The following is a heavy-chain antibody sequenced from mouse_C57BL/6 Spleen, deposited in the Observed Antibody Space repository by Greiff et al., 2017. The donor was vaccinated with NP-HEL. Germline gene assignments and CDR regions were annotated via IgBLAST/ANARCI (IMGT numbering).Heavy chain of an antibody. J-gene: IGHJ3*01. Sequence: VQLQQSGPELVKPGASVKISCKASGYAFSSSWMNWVKQRPGKGLEWIGRIYPGDGDTNYNGKFKGKATLTADKSSSTAYMQLSSLTSEDSAVYFCARHYSNYGFAYWGQGTLVTVSA. CDR3: ARHYSNYGFAY. V-gene: IGHV1-82*01. D-gene: IGHD2-5*01. CDR1: GYAFSSSW. CDR2: IYPGDGDT.